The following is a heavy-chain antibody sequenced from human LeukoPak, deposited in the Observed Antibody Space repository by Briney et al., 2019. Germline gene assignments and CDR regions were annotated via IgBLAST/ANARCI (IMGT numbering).Heavy chain of an antibody. J-gene: IGHJ4*02. Sequence: ASVKVSCKASGYTFTGYYMHWVRQAPGQGLEWMGWINPNSGGTNYAQKFQGRVTMTRDTSISTAYMELRSLRSDDTAVYYCAREYGSGSYVSDYWGQGTLVTVSS. D-gene: IGHD3-10*01. CDR1: GYTFTGYY. CDR2: INPNSGGT. CDR3: AREYGSGSYVSDY. V-gene: IGHV1-2*02.